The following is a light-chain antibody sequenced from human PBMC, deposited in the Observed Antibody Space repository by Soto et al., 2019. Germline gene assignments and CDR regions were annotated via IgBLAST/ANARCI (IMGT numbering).Light chain of an antibody. J-gene: IGKJ1*01. CDR2: TVS. CDR3: QQSSTTPPT. CDR1: QSINSW. Sequence: GDRVTITCRASQSINSWLAWYQQKPGKAPNLLIYTVSRLQSGVPSRFSGIGSGTDFTLTITNLQPEDFATYYCQQSSTTPPTFGQGTKVDIK. V-gene: IGKV1-39*01.